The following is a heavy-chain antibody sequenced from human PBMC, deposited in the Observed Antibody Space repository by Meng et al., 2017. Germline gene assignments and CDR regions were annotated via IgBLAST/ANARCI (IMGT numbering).Heavy chain of an antibody. J-gene: IGHJ4*02. CDR2: ISSSGSTI. CDR1: GFTFSSYE. D-gene: IGHD6-19*01. Sequence: GESLKISCVASGFTFSSYEMNWVRQAPGKGLEWVSYISSSGSTIYYADSVKGRFTISRDNAKNSLYLQMNSLRAEDTAVYYCARERGPWLVHFQFDYWGQGTLVTVSS. CDR3: ARERGPWLVHFQFDY. V-gene: IGHV3-48*03.